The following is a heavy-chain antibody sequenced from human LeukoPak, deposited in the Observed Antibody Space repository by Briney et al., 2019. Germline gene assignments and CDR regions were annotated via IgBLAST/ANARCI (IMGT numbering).Heavy chain of an antibody. CDR1: GFTFNNYA. Sequence: GGSLRLSCVASGFTFNNYAMAWVRQAPEKGLEWVSSITDSGLNTYYADSVKGRITISSDNSKNTLYLQMNSLRAEDTAVYYCAKGLRGNYDSWGQGTLVTVSS. CDR3: AKGLRGNYDS. D-gene: IGHD3-16*01. CDR2: ITDSGLNT. V-gene: IGHV3-23*01. J-gene: IGHJ5*01.